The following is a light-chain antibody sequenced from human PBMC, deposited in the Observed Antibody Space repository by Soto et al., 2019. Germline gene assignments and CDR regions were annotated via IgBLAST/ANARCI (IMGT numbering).Light chain of an antibody. V-gene: IGLV2-23*02. Sequence: QSVLTQPVSVSGSPGQSITIFCTGTSNDVGGYNLVSWYQQHPGKAPKLIIYEVTKRPSGVSNRFSGSKSGNTASLTISGLQAEDEADYSCFSYAGNSGVFGTGTKVTVL. CDR1: SNDVGGYNL. CDR3: FSYAGNSGV. J-gene: IGLJ1*01. CDR2: EVT.